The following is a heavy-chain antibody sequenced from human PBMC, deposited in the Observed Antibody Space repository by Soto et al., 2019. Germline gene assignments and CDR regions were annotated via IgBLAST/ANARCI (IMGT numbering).Heavy chain of an antibody. CDR2: INVGNGNT. CDR1: GYTFTSYA. Sequence: QVQLVQSGAEVKKPGASVKVSCKASGYTFTSYAMHWVRQAPGQRLEWMGWINVGNGNTKYSQKFQGRVTITMDTSASTTYMELSSLRSEDTTVYYCARANGAFDIWGQGTMVTFSS. CDR3: ARANGAFDI. V-gene: IGHV1-3*01. J-gene: IGHJ3*02. D-gene: IGHD2-8*01.